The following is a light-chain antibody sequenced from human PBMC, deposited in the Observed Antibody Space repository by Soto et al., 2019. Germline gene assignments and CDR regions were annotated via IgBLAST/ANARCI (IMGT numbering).Light chain of an antibody. J-gene: IGKJ2*01. CDR3: LQDYNYPRT. Sequence: AIQMTQSPSSLSASVGDRVTITCRASQGIRTELAWYQQKAGKAPQLLIFAATSLQSGVPSRFSGSGSGTDFTLAITSLQPEDFATYYCLQDYNYPRTFGQGTKLEIK. V-gene: IGKV1-6*01. CDR2: AAT. CDR1: QGIRTE.